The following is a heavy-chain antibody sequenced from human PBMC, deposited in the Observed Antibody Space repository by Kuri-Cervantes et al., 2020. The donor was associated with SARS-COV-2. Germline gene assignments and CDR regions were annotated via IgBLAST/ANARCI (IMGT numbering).Heavy chain of an antibody. CDR2: ISGSGGST. CDR1: GFTFSSYA. V-gene: IGHV3-23*01. CDR3: ARGTMIVWYYGMDV. D-gene: IGHD3-22*01. J-gene: IGHJ6*02. Sequence: ETLSLTCAASGFTFSSYAMSWVRQAPGKGLEWVSAISGSGGSTYYADSVKGRFTISRDNAKNSLYLQMNSLRAEDTAVYYCARGTMIVWYYGMDVWGQGTTVTVSS.